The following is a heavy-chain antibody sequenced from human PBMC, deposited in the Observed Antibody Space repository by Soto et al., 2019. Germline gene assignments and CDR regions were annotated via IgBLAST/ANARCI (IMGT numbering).Heavy chain of an antibody. V-gene: IGHV3-73*02. J-gene: IGHJ4*02. CDR3: TRHSGAAGGTGRGY. CDR1: GFTFSGSA. Sequence: EVQLVESGGGLVQPGGSLKLSCAASGFTFSGSAMHWVRQASGKGLEWVGRIRSKANSYATAYAASVKGRFTISRDDSKNPSYLQMNSLKTEDTAVYYCTRHSGAAGGTGRGYWGQGTLVTVSS. D-gene: IGHD6-13*01. CDR2: IRSKANSYAT.